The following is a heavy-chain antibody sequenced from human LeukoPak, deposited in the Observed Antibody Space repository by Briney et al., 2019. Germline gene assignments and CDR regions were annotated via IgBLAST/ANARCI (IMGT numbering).Heavy chain of an antibody. Sequence: SETLSLTCAVYGGSFSGYYWSWIRQPPGKGLEWIGEINHSGSTNYNPSLKSRVTISVDTSKNQFSLKLSSVTAADAAVYYCAREFDTSAYPGFWGQGILVTVSS. V-gene: IGHV4-34*01. D-gene: IGHD3-22*01. CDR2: INHSGST. CDR1: GGSFSGYY. J-gene: IGHJ4*02. CDR3: AREFDTSAYPGF.